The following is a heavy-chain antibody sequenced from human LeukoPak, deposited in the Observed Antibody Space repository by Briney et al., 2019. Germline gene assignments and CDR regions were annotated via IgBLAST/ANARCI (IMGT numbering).Heavy chain of an antibody. J-gene: IGHJ4*02. Sequence: GASVKVSCKASGYTFTGYYMHWVRQAPGQGLEWMGWINPNSGGTNYAQKFQGRVTMTRDTSISTAYMELSRLRSDDTAVYYCARDSMFVRGWELLKDYWGRGTLVTVSS. CDR1: GYTFTGYY. D-gene: IGHD1-26*01. CDR3: ARDSMFVRGWELLKDY. CDR2: INPNSGGT. V-gene: IGHV1-2*02.